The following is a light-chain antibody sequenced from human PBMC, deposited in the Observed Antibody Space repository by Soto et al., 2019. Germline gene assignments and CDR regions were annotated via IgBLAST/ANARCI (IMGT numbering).Light chain of an antibody. V-gene: IGKV3-20*01. CDR2: GAS. J-gene: IGKJ1*01. CDR1: QSVSSSY. Sequence: EIVLTQSPGTLSLSPGERDTLSCRDSQSVSSSYLAWYQQEPGQAPRLLIYGASSRATGIPDRFSGSGSGTDFTLTISRLEPEDFAVYYCQQYGSSSTFGQGTKVDIK. CDR3: QQYGSSST.